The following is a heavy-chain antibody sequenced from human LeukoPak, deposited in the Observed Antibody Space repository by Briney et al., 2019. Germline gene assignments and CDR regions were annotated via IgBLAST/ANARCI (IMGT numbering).Heavy chain of an antibody. CDR3: AKDRSGRPNPNWFDP. Sequence: PGGSLRLSCAASGFTVSSNYMTWVRQAPGKGLEWVSVIYSGGSTNYADSVKGRFTISRDNSKNTLYLQMNSLRAEDTAVYYCAKDRSGRPNPNWFDPWGQGTLVTVSS. V-gene: IGHV3-53*01. CDR2: IYSGGST. CDR1: GFTVSSNY. J-gene: IGHJ5*02. D-gene: IGHD3-10*01.